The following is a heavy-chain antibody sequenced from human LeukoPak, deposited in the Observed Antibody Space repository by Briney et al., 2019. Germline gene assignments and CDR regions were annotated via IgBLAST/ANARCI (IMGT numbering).Heavy chain of an antibody. CDR1: GFTFSSYW. CDR2: IKQDGSEK. J-gene: IGHJ6*03. D-gene: IGHD3-10*01. V-gene: IGHV3-7*01. Sequence: GGSLRLSCAASGFTFSSYWMSWVRQAPGKGLEWVANIKQDGSEKYYVDSVKGRFTISRDNAKNSLYLQMNSLRAEDTAVYYCASRGPYVDPLYMDVWGKGTTVTVSS. CDR3: ASRGPYVDPLYMDV.